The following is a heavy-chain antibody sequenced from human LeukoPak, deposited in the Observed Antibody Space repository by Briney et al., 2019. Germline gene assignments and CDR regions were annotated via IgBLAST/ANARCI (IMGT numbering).Heavy chain of an antibody. CDR3: AREAYCGGDCYSYDAFDI. V-gene: IGHV3-20*04. Sequence: PGGSLRLSCAASGFTFDDYGMSWVRQAPGKGLEWVSGINWNGGSTGYADSVKGRFTISRDNAKNSLYLQMNSLRAEDTALYYSAREAYCGGDCYSYDAFDIWGQGTMVTVSS. J-gene: IGHJ3*02. CDR1: GFTFDDYG. D-gene: IGHD2-21*01. CDR2: INWNGGST.